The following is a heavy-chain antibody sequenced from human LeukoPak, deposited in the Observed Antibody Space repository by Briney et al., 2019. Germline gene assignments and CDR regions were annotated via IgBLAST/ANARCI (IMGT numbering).Heavy chain of an antibody. CDR2: ISGSGGST. CDR1: GFTFSSYA. V-gene: IGHV3-23*01. D-gene: IGHD2-2*01. J-gene: IGHJ4*02. CDR3: AKAVVVVPAAMMDYFDY. Sequence: PGGSLRLSCAASGFTFSSYAMSWVRQAPGKGLEWVSAISGSGGSTYYADSVKGRFTISRDNSKNTLYLQMNSLRAEDTAVYYCAKAVVVVPAAMMDYFDYWGQGTLVTVSS.